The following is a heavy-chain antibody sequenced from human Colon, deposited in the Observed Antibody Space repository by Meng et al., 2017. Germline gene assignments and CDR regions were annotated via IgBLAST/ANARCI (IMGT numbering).Heavy chain of an antibody. V-gene: IGHV1-8*01. D-gene: IGHD4-23*01. J-gene: IGHJ4*02. CDR1: GYTFNSYE. CDR2: MNPNSGNT. Sequence: QVLVVHTGAEVKKPGASGKVSCKSSGYTFNSYEIDWVRQATGQGLEWMGWMNPNSGNTGYAQKFQGRVTMTRNTSISTAYMELSSLRSEDTAVYYCARGGLHDYGGHWGQGTLVTVSS. CDR3: ARGGLHDYGGH.